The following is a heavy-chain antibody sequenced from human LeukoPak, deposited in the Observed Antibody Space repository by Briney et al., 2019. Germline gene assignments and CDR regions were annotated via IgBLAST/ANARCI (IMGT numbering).Heavy chain of an antibody. Sequence: SETLSLTCTVSGGSISSHYWNWIWQPPGKGLEWIGFIYDSGSTNYNPSLKSRVTISVDTSKNHFSLKLSSVTAADTAVYYCARAYGSGSYFPDYWGLGTLVTVSS. D-gene: IGHD3-10*01. CDR1: GGSISSHY. V-gene: IGHV4-59*11. CDR3: ARAYGSGSYFPDY. CDR2: IYDSGST. J-gene: IGHJ4*02.